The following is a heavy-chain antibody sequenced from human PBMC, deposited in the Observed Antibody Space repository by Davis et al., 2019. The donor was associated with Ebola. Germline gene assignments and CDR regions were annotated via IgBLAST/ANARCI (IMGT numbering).Heavy chain of an antibody. CDR2: IYHSGST. CDR3: ARASGELQSP. J-gene: IGHJ5*02. Sequence: LRLSCAVSGGSISSGGYSWSWIRQPPGKGLEWIGYIYHSGSTYYNPSLKSRVTISVDRSKNQFSLKLSSVTAADTAVYYCARASGELQSPWGQGTLVTVSS. V-gene: IGHV4-30-2*01. D-gene: IGHD1-26*01. CDR1: GGSISSGGYS.